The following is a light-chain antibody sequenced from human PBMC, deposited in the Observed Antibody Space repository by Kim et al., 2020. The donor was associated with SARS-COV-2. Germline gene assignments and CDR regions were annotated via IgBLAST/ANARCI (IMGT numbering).Light chain of an antibody. CDR3: NSRDSSDNVV. CDR2: GKN. CDR1: SLRSYY. V-gene: IGLV3-19*01. J-gene: IGLJ2*01. Sequence: VALGQTVSITCQGDSLRSYYATWYQQKPGQAPIIVIYGKNNRPSGIPDRFSGSSSGNTASLTITGTQAGDEADYYCNSRDSSDNVVFGGGTQLTVL.